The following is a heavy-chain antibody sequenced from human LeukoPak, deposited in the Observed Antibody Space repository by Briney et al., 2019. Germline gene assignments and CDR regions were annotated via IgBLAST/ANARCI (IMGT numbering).Heavy chain of an antibody. V-gene: IGHV4-38-2*02. J-gene: IGHJ4*02. Sequence: SKTLSLTCTVSGYSITTGYFWAWIRQPPGKGLEWIGSISHGAGPYYSPSLKSRVTMSLDTSKNQFSVDLNSVTAADTAVYYCARDHDVWVAPYFDYWGQGNLVSVSP. CDR1: GYSITTGYF. D-gene: IGHD5-12*01. CDR2: ISHGAGP. CDR3: ARDHDVWVAPYFDY.